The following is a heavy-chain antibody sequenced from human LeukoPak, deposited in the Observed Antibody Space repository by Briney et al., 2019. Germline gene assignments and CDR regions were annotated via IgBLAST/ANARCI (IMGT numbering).Heavy chain of an antibody. CDR2: ILGGGTP. D-gene: IGHD2-15*01. J-gene: IGHJ3*02. V-gene: IGHV3-66*01. CDR1: GFTVSSNH. CDR3: ARAYSNAFHI. Sequence: GGSLRLSCAASGFTVSSNHMTWVRQAPGKGLEGVSLILGGGTPYYADSVKGRFTISRDNSENTLYLQMNSLRADDTAVYYCARAYSNAFHIWGQGTMVTVSS.